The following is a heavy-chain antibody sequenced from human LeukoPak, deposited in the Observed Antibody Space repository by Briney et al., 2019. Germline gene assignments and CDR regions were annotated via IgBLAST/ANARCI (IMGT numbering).Heavy chain of an antibody. CDR3: ARDLSSTSNWEFDY. CDR2: MNANSGVT. Sequence: GASVKVSCKASGYTFTDSFIHWVRQAPGQGPEWMGRMNANSGVTMYAQTLQDRVTMTRDTSISTAYMELSRLTSDDTALYYCARDLSSTSNWEFDYWGQGTLDTVSS. CDR1: GYTFTDSF. D-gene: IGHD7-27*01. J-gene: IGHJ4*02. V-gene: IGHV1-2*06.